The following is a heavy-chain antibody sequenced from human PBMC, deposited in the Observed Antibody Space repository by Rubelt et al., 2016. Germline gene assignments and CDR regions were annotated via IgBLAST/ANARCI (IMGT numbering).Heavy chain of an antibody. J-gene: IGHJ4*02. Sequence: EVQLVESGGGLVQPGGSLRLSCAASGLTFGTHWMGWVRQAPGKGLEWVANINQGGSEKYYVDSVEGRFTISRDNSKNSLSLQKYGSRAEDAARDDVVRVSGYYGGVMDSWGQGTVVTVSA. CDR2: INQGGSEK. CDR3: VRVSGYYGGVMDS. V-gene: IGHV3-7*01. CDR1: GLTFGTHW. D-gene: IGHD5-12*01.